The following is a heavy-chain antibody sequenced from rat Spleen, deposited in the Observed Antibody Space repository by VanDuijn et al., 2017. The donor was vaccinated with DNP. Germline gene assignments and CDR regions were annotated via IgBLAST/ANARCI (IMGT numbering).Heavy chain of an antibody. D-gene: IGHD1-11*01. J-gene: IGHJ3*01. CDR2: ISSSGSST. CDR1: GFTFNNYD. CDR3: ARRSTNGGPPAY. Sequence: EVQLVESGGGLVHPGRSLKVSCAASGFTFNNYDMAWVRQAPTKGLEWVASISSSGSSTSYRDSVKGRFTVSRDNAKSTLYLKMDSLRSEDTATYYCARRSTNGGPPAYWGQGTLVTVSS. V-gene: IGHV5-25*01.